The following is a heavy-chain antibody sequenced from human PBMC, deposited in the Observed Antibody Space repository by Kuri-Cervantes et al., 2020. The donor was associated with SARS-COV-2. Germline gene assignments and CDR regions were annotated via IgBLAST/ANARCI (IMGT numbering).Heavy chain of an antibody. J-gene: IGHJ3*02. D-gene: IGHD1-1*01. V-gene: IGHV6-1*01. CDR3: ARGRGLETHIDAFDI. CDR2: TYYRSKWYN. Sequence: SQTLSLTCAISVDRVSSNSAACTWIRQSPSRGLEWLGRTYYRSKWYNDYAVSVKSRITINPDTSKNQFPLQLNSLTPEDTDVYCCARGRGLETHIDAFDIWGQGTLVTVSS. CDR1: VDRVSSNSAA.